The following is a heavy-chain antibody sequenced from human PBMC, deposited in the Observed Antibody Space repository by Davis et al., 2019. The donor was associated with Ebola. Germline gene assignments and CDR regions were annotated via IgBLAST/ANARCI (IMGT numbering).Heavy chain of an antibody. CDR3: AKDGQDDFWSGYYLSHDY. CDR1: GFTFSSYG. V-gene: IGHV3-30*18. J-gene: IGHJ4*02. D-gene: IGHD3-3*01. Sequence: PGGSLRLSCAASGFTFSSYGMHWVRQAPGKGLEWVAVISYDGSNKYYADSVKGRFTISRDNSKNTLYLQMNSLRAEDTAVYYCAKDGQDDFWSGYYLSHDYWGQGTLVTVSS. CDR2: ISYDGSNK.